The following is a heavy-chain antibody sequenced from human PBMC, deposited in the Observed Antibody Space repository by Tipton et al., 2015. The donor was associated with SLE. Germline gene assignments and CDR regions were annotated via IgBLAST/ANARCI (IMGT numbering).Heavy chain of an antibody. V-gene: IGHV1-2*02. D-gene: IGHD4-23*01. CDR2: INPHSGGT. CDR1: GYSFTSYY. CDR3: ATEGILGTPDY. J-gene: IGHJ4*02. Sequence: LVQSGAEVEKPGASVKVSCKASGYSFTSYYIHWVRLAPGKGLEWMGWINPHSGGTNYAQKFQSRVTMTRDTSITTAYMELTRLSSDDTAVYFCATEGILGTPDYWGQGTLVTVSS.